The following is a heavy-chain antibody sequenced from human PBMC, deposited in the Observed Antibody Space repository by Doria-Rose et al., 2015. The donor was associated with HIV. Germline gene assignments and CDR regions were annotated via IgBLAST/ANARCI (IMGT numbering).Heavy chain of an antibody. CDR1: GGSISSYY. CDR2: IYSSGSP. Sequence: QVQLQESGPGLVKPAETLSLTCTVSGGSISSYYWNWIRQPPGKGLEWIGYIYSSGSPHNNPPLKSRVPISKDTSKNQFPRRRSSVTAADTAVYYCARFRPSRGIYYSLDVWGKGTTVTVSS. D-gene: IGHD3-10*01. V-gene: IGHV4-4*09. CDR3: ARFRPSRGIYYSLDV. J-gene: IGHJ6*03.